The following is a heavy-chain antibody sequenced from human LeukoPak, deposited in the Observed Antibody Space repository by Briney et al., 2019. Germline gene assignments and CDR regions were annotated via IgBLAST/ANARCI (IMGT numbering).Heavy chain of an antibody. V-gene: IGHV1-2*02. CDR1: GYTFTGYY. CDR2: INPNSGGT. CDR3: ASYCSSTSCYKGHDAFDI. D-gene: IGHD2-2*02. J-gene: IGHJ3*02. Sequence: GASVKVSCKAPGYTFTGYYMHWVRQAPGQGLEWMGWINPNSGGTNYAQKFQGRVTMTRDTSISTAYMELSRLRSDDTAVYYCASYCSSTSCYKGHDAFDIWGQGTMVTVSS.